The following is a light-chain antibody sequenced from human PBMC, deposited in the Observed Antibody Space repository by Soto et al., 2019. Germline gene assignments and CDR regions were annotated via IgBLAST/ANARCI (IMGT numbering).Light chain of an antibody. Sequence: EIVLTQSPGTLSVSSGERATLSCRASQFVTSGHLAWYQQKPGQAPRLLIYDASTRATGVPSRFSGSGSGTDFTLTVSSLQPEDSATYYCQQSYVTPVTFGGGTKVDIK. CDR3: QQSYVTPVT. V-gene: IGKV3D-20*02. J-gene: IGKJ4*01. CDR1: QFVTSGH. CDR2: DAS.